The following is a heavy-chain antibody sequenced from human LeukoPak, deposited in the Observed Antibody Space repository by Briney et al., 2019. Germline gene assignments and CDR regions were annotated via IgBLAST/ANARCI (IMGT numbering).Heavy chain of an antibody. D-gene: IGHD2-15*01. CDR1: GGSISTYY. CDR3: ARHFAATIDY. V-gene: IGHV4-4*07. CDR2: ISTSGST. J-gene: IGHJ4*02. Sequence: PSETLSLTCTVSGGSISTYYWTWIRQPAGKGLEWIGRISTSGSTNYNPSLKSRVTISVDTSKNQFSLKLTSVTAADTAVYYCARHFAATIDYWGQGTLVTVSS.